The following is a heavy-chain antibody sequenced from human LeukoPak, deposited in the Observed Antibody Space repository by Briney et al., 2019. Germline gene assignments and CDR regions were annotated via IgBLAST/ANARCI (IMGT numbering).Heavy chain of an antibody. J-gene: IGHJ4*02. CDR3: ARALYSSGWYYFDY. D-gene: IGHD6-19*01. V-gene: IGHV3-13*01. CDR2: IGTAGDT. Sequence: GGSLRLSCAASGFTFSSYDMHWVRQATGKGLEWVSAIGTAGDTYYPGSVKGRFTVSRENAKNSLYLQMNSLRAGDTAVYYCARALYSSGWYYFDYRGQGTLVTVSS. CDR1: GFTFSSYD.